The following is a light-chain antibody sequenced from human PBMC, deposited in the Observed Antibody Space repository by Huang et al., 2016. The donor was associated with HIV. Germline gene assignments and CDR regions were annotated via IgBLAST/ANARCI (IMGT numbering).Light chain of an antibody. CDR1: QSVGNY. CDR3: QQRSSGVT. CDR2: DTS. Sequence: IVLTQSPATLSWYPGEQVTLSFRASQSVGNYIAWYQQHPGQSPKLLIYDTSNRATGTPVRFSGSGSGTDFTLTISSLESEDFAVYYCQQRSSGVTFGGGTKVQVK. V-gene: IGKV3-11*01. J-gene: IGKJ4*01.